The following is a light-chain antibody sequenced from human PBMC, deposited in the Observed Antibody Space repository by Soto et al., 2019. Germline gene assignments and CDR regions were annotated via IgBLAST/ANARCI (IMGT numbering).Light chain of an antibody. Sequence: EIVMTQSPATLSVSPGGRATLSCRASQSIGDTLAWYQQKPGQAPRLLIYGASSRATGIPDRFSGSGSGTDFTLTISSLQPEDFATYYCQQANSFPRTFGQGTRLEI. J-gene: IGKJ5*01. CDR1: QSIGDT. CDR2: GAS. V-gene: IGKV3D-15*01. CDR3: QQANSFPRT.